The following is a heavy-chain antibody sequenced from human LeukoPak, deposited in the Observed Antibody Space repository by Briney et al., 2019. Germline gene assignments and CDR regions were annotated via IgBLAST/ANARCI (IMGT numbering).Heavy chain of an antibody. CDR2: INPNSGGT. CDR3: ARIPSLLWFGEYDDY. D-gene: IGHD3-10*01. V-gene: IGHV1-2*02. J-gene: IGHJ4*02. CDR1: GYTFTGYY. Sequence: GASVKVSCKASGYTFTGYYMHWVRQAPGQGLEWMGWINPNSGGTNYAQKFQGRVTMTRNTSISTAYMELSSLRSEDTAVYYCARIPSLLWFGEYDDYWGQGTLVTVSS.